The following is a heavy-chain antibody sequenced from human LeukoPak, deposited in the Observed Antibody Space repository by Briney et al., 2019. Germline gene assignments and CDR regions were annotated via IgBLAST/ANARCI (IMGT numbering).Heavy chain of an antibody. V-gene: IGHV3-7*03. CDR2: IKRDGSEK. CDR1: GFTFSNYW. D-gene: IGHD2-21*01. Sequence: GGSLRLSCAASGFTFSNYWMSWVRQPPGKGLEWVANIKRDGSEKYYVDSVKGRFTISRDNAKNSLYLQMNSLRGDDTAVYYCVSWAGGNSDVASFDYWGQGTLVIVSS. J-gene: IGHJ4*02. CDR3: VSWAGGNSDVASFDY.